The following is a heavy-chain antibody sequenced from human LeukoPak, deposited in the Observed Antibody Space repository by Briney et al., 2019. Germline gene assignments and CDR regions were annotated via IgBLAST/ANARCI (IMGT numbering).Heavy chain of an antibody. J-gene: IGHJ5*02. V-gene: IGHV1-69*13. D-gene: IGHD6-19*01. CDR1: GGTFSSYA. CDR3: ARDYQVRWLVHQPGVSWFDP. CDR2: IIPIFGTA. Sequence: RGASVKVSCKASGGTFSSYAISWVRQAPGQGLEWMGGIIPIFGTANYAQKFQGRVTITADESTSTAYMELRSLRSDDTAVYYCARDYQVRWLVHQPGVSWFDPWGQGTLVSVSS.